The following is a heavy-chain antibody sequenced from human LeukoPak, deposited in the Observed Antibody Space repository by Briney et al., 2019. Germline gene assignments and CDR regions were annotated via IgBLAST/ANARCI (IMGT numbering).Heavy chain of an antibody. J-gene: IGHJ2*01. CDR3: AKGNFSSGWYQAPGEVAFDL. CDR1: GYTFTSHF. CDR2: INPSGGST. V-gene: IGHV1-46*01. D-gene: IGHD6-19*01. Sequence: ASVKVSCKASGYTFTSHFMHWVRQAPGQGLEWMGIINPSGGSTSYAQKFQGRVTMTRDTSTSTVYMELSSLRSEDTAVYYCAKGNFSSGWYQAPGEVAFDLWGRGTLVTVSS.